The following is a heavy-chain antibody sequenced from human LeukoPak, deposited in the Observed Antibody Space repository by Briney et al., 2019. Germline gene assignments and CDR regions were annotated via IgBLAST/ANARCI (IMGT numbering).Heavy chain of an antibody. CDR2: IYYSGST. J-gene: IGHJ4*02. V-gene: IGHV4-31*03. Sequence: SETLSLTCTVSGGSISSGGYYWSWIRQHPGKGLEWIGYIYYSGSTYYNPSLKSRVTISVDTSKNQFSLKLSSVTAADTAVYYCARDYGDYPGWIGYWGQGTLVTASS. D-gene: IGHD4-17*01. CDR3: ARDYGDYPGWIGY. CDR1: GGSISSGGYY.